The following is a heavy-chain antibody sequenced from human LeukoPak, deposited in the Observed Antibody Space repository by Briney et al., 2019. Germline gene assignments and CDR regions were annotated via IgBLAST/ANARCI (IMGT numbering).Heavy chain of an antibody. CDR1: GYTFISYG. J-gene: IGHJ4*02. V-gene: IGHV1-18*01. D-gene: IGHD6-19*01. CDR2: ISPHNGNT. Sequence: ASVKVSCKASGYTFISYGINWVRQAPGQGLEWMGWISPHNGNTNYAQELQGRVTMTTDTSTSTAYMEVRSLRSDDTAAYYCARAWIAVAGPGTSDYWGQGTLVMVSS. CDR3: ARAWIAVAGPGTSDY.